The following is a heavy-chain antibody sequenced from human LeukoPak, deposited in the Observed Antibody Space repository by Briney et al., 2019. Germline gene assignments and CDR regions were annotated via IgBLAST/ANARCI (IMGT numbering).Heavy chain of an antibody. CDR1: GDRVSSNSAA. CDR2: TYYRSEWYS. Sequence: SQTLSLTCALSGDRVSSNSAAWDWLRQSPSRGLEWLGRTYYRSEWYSDYAVSVKSRITINPDTSKNQLSLQLNSVTPEDTAVYYCAREQDYFDYWGQGTLVTVSS. V-gene: IGHV6-1*01. CDR3: AREQDYFDY. J-gene: IGHJ4*02.